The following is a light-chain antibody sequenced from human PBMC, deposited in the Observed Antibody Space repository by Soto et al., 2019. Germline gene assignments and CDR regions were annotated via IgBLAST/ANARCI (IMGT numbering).Light chain of an antibody. J-gene: IGKJ4*01. CDR3: QQRSNRLLT. CDR1: QSVSSF. V-gene: IGKV3-11*01. Sequence: EIVLTQSPATLSLSPGERATLSCRASQSVSSFLAWYQQKPGPAPRLLIYDTSNRATDIPARFSGSGSGTDFTLTISSLEPEDFAVYYCQQRSNRLLTFGGGTKVEIK. CDR2: DTS.